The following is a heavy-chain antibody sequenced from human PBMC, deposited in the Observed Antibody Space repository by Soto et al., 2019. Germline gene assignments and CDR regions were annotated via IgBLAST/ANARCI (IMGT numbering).Heavy chain of an antibody. J-gene: IGHJ6*02. Sequence: GASVKVSCKASGYTFTGYYMHWVRQAPGQGLEWMGWINPNSGGTNYAQKIQSRVTMTRDTSISTAYMELSRLRSDDTAVYYCARAVGNYGYYYYYGMDVWGQGTTVTVSS. V-gene: IGHV1-2*02. CDR3: ARAVGNYGYYYYYGMDV. CDR2: INPNSGGT. CDR1: GYTFTGYY. D-gene: IGHD1-26*01.